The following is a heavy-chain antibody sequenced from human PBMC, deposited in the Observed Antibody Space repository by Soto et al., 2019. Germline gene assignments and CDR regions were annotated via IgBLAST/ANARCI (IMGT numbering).Heavy chain of an antibody. J-gene: IGHJ6*02. Sequence: QVQLVQSGAEVKKPGSSVKVSCKASAGTFSSYAMNWVRQAPGQGLEWMGGIIPMFATRNYAQKFQGRDTITSDESTRTAYMELSSLRSEDTAVYYCARARISMIVGGAYYYAMDAWGQGTTVTVSS. V-gene: IGHV1-69*05. CDR3: ARARISMIVGGAYYYAMDA. D-gene: IGHD3-22*01. CDR1: AGTFSSYA. CDR2: IIPMFATR.